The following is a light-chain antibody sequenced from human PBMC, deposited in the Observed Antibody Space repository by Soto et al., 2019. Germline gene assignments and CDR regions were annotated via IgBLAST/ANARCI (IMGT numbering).Light chain of an antibody. V-gene: IGKV1-5*01. CDR2: DAS. CDR3: QHYNSDPWT. J-gene: IGKJ1*01. Sequence: DIEMTQSPSTLSASVGDRVTITCRASQTIHRWLAWYQQRPGKAPKVLIYDASTLESGVPARFSGSGSETEFTLTISSLQPEDSATYYCQHYNSDPWTFGQGTRWIS. CDR1: QTIHRW.